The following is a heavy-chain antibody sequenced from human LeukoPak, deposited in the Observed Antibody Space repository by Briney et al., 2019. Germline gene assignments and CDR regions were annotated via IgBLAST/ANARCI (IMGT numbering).Heavy chain of an antibody. Sequence: PGGSLRLSCAASGFTFSTYALTWVRQAPGEGLEWVSTISGTDGGTYYADSVKGRFIISRDNSKNTLYLQMNSLRAEDTAVYYCANGYGWGQGTLVTVSS. CDR2: ISGTDGGT. CDR1: GFTFSTYA. D-gene: IGHD3-16*01. CDR3: ANGYG. V-gene: IGHV3-23*01. J-gene: IGHJ4*02.